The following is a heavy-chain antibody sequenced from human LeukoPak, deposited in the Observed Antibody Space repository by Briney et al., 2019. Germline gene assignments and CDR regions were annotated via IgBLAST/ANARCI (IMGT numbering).Heavy chain of an antibody. V-gene: IGHV3-30*01. J-gene: IGHJ4*02. CDR3: ARATELYDSSGYYLPDY. D-gene: IGHD3-22*01. CDR1: GFTFSSYA. Sequence: GGFLRLSCAASGFTFSSYAMHWVRQAPGKGREWVAVISYDGSNKYYADSVKGRFTISRDNSKNTLYLQMNSLRAEDTAVYYCARATELYDSSGYYLPDYWGQGTLVTVSS. CDR2: ISYDGSNK.